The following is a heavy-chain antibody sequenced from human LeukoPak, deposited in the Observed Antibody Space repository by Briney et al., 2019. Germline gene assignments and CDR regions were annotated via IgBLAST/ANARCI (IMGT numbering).Heavy chain of an antibody. Sequence: GGSLRLSCAASGFTFSSYAMSWVRQAPGKGLEWVSSIVGSSSTYYADSLKGRFTISRDNAKNSLYLQMNSLRAEDTAVYYCARIGAGSSRDYWGQGTLVTVSS. CDR1: GFTFSSYA. V-gene: IGHV3-21*01. D-gene: IGHD6-13*01. J-gene: IGHJ4*02. CDR3: ARIGAGSSRDY. CDR2: IVGSSST.